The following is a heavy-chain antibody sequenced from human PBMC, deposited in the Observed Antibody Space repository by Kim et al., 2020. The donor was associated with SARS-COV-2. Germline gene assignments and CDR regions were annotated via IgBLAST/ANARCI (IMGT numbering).Heavy chain of an antibody. V-gene: IGHV4-59*09. CDR2: SGRT. J-gene: IGHJ4*02. CDR3: ARGFDY. Sequence: SGRTTYNPPIKSRVTITDDTSKNHCSRERSSVAAADTAVYYCARGFDYWGQGTLVTVSS.